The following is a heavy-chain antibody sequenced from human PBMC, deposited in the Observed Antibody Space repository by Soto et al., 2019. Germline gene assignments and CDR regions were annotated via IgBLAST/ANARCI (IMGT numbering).Heavy chain of an antibody. V-gene: IGHV1-69*13. CDR3: ARVPNPTAPDAGDI. CDR1: GGTFSSYA. Sequence: SSVKVSCKASGGTFSSYAISWVRQAPGQGLEWMGGIIPIFGTANYAQKFQGRVTITADESTSTAYMELSSLRSEDTAVYYCARVPNPTAPDAGDIWGQGTMGTV. J-gene: IGHJ3*02. CDR2: IIPIFGTA. D-gene: IGHD4-17*01.